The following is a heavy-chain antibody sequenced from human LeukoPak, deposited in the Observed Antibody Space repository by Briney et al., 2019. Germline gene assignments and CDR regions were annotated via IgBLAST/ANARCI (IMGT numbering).Heavy chain of an antibody. V-gene: IGHV6-1*01. CDR3: AREVGAPHYDY. J-gene: IGHJ4*02. CDR1: GDSDSSNSAA. Sequence: SQTLSLTCAISGDSDSSNSAAWNWMRQSPSRGREWLGRTYYRSKWYNDYAVSVKSRITINPDTSKNQFSLQLNSVTPEDTAVYYCAREVGAPHYDYWGQGTLVTVSS. CDR2: TYYRSKWYN. D-gene: IGHD1-26*01.